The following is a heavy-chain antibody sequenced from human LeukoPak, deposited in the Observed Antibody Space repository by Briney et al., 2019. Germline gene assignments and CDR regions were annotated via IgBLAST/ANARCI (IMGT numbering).Heavy chain of an antibody. V-gene: IGHV1-69*02. CDR3: ARDYVAPYYYYGMDV. CDR2: IIPIFGIA. CDR1: GGTFSSYT. D-gene: IGHD3-16*01. Sequence: SVKVSCKASGGTFSSYTISWVRQAPGQGLEWMGRIIPIFGIANYAQKFQGRVTITADKSTSTAYMELSSLRSEDTAVYYCARDYVAPYYYYGMDVWGQGTTVTVSS. J-gene: IGHJ6*02.